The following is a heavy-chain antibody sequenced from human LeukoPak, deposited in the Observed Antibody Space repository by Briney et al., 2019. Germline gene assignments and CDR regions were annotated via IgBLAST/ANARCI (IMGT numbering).Heavy chain of an antibody. Sequence: SETLSLTCSVSGGSISSYYWSWIRQPAGKGLEWIGRIYSSGSTNYNPSLKSRVTMSVDTSKNQFSLKLSSVTAADTAVYYCARGHLGATLFSSIDYWGQGTLVTVSS. CDR3: ARGHLGATLFSSIDY. D-gene: IGHD1-26*01. J-gene: IGHJ4*02. CDR1: GGSISSYY. V-gene: IGHV4-4*07. CDR2: IYSSGST.